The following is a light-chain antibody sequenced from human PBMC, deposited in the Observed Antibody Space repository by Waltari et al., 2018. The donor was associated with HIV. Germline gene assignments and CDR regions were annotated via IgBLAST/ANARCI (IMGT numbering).Light chain of an antibody. CDR3: ASYTVNSTGV. CDR2: DVN. Sequence: QSALSQPASVSASPGQSVAISCSGSARDIGRYNYVSWYQQPPDRAPTPILFDVNNRPSGISDRFSGSKSGTTASLTISTVRTDDEADYYCASYTVNSTGVFGTGTKLSVL. V-gene: IGLV2-14*03. CDR1: ARDIGRYNY. J-gene: IGLJ1*01.